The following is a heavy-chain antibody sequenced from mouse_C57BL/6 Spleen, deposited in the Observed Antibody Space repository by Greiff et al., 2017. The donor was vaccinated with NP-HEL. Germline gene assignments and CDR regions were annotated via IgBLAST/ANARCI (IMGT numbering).Heavy chain of an antibody. J-gene: IGHJ4*01. D-gene: IGHD1-1*01. Sequence: LQQSGASVKISCKASGYAFSSYWMNWVKQRPGKGLEWIGQIYPGDGDTNYNGKFKGKAPLTAATSSSTAYMQLSSLTSEDSAVYFCARSGYYGSSYYAMDYWGQGTSVTVSS. V-gene: IGHV1-80*01. CDR2: IYPGDGDT. CDR1: GYAFSSYW. CDR3: ARSGYYGSSYYAMDY.